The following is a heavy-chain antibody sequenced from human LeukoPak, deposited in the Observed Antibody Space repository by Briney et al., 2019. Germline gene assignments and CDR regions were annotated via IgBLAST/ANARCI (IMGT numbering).Heavy chain of an antibody. CDR3: ARAPPYYDFWSGYEGGGYFDY. J-gene: IGHJ4*02. V-gene: IGHV3-7*03. CDR2: IKQDGSEK. Sequence: PGGSLRLSCAASGFTFSSYWMSWVRQAPGKGLEWVANIKQDGSEKYYVDSVKGRFTISRDNAKNSLYLQMNSLRAEDTAVYYCARAPPYYDFWSGYEGGGYFDYWGQGTLVTVSS. D-gene: IGHD3-3*01. CDR1: GFTFSSYW.